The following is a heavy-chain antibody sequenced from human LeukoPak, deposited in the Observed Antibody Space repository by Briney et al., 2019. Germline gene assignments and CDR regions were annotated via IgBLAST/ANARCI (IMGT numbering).Heavy chain of an antibody. V-gene: IGHV3-49*04. J-gene: IGHJ6*02. CDR2: IRSKAYGGTT. CDR1: GFTFGDYA. D-gene: IGHD1-26*01. Sequence: PGGSLRLSCTASGFTFGDYAMSWVRQAPGKGLEWVGFIRSKAYGGTTEYAASVKGRFTISRDDSKSIAYLQMNSLKTEDTAVYYCTRGGGGSDYYYYGMDVWGQGTTVTVSS. CDR3: TRGGGGSDYYYYGMDV.